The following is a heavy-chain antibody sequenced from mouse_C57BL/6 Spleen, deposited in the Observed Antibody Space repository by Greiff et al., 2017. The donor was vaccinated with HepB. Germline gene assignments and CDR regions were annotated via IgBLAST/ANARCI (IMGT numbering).Heavy chain of an antibody. CDR3: ARNDYYGSSFYWYFDV. CDR2: ISSGSSTI. J-gene: IGHJ1*03. Sequence: EVKLVESGGGLVKPGGSLKLSCAASGFTFSDYGMHWVRQAPEKGLEWVAYISSGSSTIYYADTVKGRFTISRDNAKNTLFLQMTSLRSEDTAMYYCARNDYYGSSFYWYFDVWGTGTTVTVSS. V-gene: IGHV5-17*01. CDR1: GFTFSDYG. D-gene: IGHD1-1*01.